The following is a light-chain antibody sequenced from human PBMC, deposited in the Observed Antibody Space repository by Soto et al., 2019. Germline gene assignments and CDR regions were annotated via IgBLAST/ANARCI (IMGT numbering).Light chain of an antibody. J-gene: IGKJ1*01. CDR1: QSVSSN. CDR2: GAS. V-gene: IGKV3-20*01. CDR3: QQYGVSPRT. Sequence: EIVLTQSPGTLSLSPGEGAALSCGASQSVSSNLAWYQQKPGQAPRLLIYGASTRATGFPARFSGSGSGTDFSLTISRLEPEDFAVYYCQQYGVSPRTFGQGTKVDIK.